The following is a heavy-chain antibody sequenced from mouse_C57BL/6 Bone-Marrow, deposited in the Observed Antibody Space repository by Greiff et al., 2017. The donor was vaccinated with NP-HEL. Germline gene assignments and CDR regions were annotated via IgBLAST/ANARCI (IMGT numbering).Heavy chain of an antibody. CDR2: IYPRSGNT. D-gene: IGHD3-1*01. Sequence: VQLQQSGAELARPGASVKLSCKASGYTFTSYGISWVKQRTGQGLEWIGEIYPRSGNTYYNEKFKGKATLTADKSSSTAYMELRSLTSEDSAVYFCGRGFMDYWGQGTSVTVSS. CDR1: GYTFTSYG. J-gene: IGHJ4*01. CDR3: GRGFMDY. V-gene: IGHV1-81*01.